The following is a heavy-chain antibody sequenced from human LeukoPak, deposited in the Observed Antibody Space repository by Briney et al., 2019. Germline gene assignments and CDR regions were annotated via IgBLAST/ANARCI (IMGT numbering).Heavy chain of an antibody. CDR3: AKDSEATPVTTCLDF. CDR1: GFTFSSYG. J-gene: IGHJ4*02. V-gene: IGHV3-30*18. CDR2: ISYDGSNK. D-gene: IGHD4-17*01. Sequence: GRSLRLSCAASGFTFSSYGMHWVRQAPGKGLEWVAVISYDGSNKYYADSVKGRFTISRDNSEKTLYLQMNSLRAEDTALYYCAKDSEATPVTTCLDFWGQGTLVTVSS.